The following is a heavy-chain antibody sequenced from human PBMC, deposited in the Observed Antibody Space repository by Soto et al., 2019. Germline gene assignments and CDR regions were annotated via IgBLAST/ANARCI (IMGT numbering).Heavy chain of an antibody. V-gene: IGHV3-23*01. CDR2: ISGSGGST. CDR3: LRGVTIFGVVIPYYFDY. Sequence: EVQLLESGGGLVQPGGSLRLSCAASGFTFSSYAMSWVRQAPGKGLEWVSAISGSGGSTYYADSVKGRFTISRDNSKNTLYLQMNSLRAEDTAVYYCLRGVTIFGVVIPYYFDYWGQGTLVTVSS. D-gene: IGHD3-3*01. CDR1: GFTFSSYA. J-gene: IGHJ4*02.